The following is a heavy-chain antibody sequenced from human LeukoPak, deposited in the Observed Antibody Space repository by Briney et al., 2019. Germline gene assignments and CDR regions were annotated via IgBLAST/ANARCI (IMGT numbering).Heavy chain of an antibody. CDR3: ARGLALSQMCTSGWLNDY. D-gene: IGHD6-19*01. Sequence: KPGGSLRLSCAASGFTFSAYNMNWVRRTPGKGLEWVSSITTSSSYMFYADSVRGRFTISRDNAENSLYLQMNSLRAEDTAVYYCARGLALSQMCTSGWLNDYWGQGTLVTVSS. V-gene: IGHV3-21*01. CDR2: ITTSSSYM. J-gene: IGHJ4*02. CDR1: GFTFSAYN.